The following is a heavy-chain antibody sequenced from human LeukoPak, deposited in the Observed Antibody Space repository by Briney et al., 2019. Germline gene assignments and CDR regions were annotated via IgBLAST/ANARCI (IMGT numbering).Heavy chain of an antibody. CDR2: FDPEDGET. CDR3: ATGFCSGDNCYSPYYYYGMDV. D-gene: IGHD2-15*01. J-gene: IGHJ6*02. Sequence: GASEKVSCKASGYTLSELFMHWVRQAPGKGLEWMGGFDPEDGETVYAQKFQGRVTMTEDTSTNTAYMELRSLRSDDTAVFYCATGFCSGDNCYSPYYYYGMDVWGQGTTVTVSS. V-gene: IGHV1-24*01. CDR1: GYTLSELF.